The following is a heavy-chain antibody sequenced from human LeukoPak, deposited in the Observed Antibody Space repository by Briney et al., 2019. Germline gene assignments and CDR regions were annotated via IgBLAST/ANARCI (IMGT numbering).Heavy chain of an antibody. Sequence: ASVKVSCKASGYTFTSYAMHWVRQAPGQRLEWMGWINAGNGNTKYSQKFQGRVTITRDTSASTAYMELSSLRSEDTAVYYCARAEIFGVVIIAETKHSNTYFDYWGQGTLVTVSS. V-gene: IGHV1-3*01. J-gene: IGHJ4*02. CDR3: ARAEIFGVVIIAETKHSNTYFDY. CDR1: GYTFTSYA. CDR2: INAGNGNT. D-gene: IGHD3-3*01.